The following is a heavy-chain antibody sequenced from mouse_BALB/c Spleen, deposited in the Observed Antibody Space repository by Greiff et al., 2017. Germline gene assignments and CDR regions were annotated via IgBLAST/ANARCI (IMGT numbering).Heavy chain of an antibody. Sequence: VKLMESGAELVRPGVSVKISCKGSGYTFTDYAMHWVKQSHAKSLEWIGVISTYYGDASYNQKFKGKATMTVDKSSSTAYMELARLTSEDSAIYYCARDYGSSYWYFDVWGAGTTVTVSS. J-gene: IGHJ1*01. CDR1: GYTFTDYA. V-gene: IGHV1S137*01. D-gene: IGHD1-1*01. CDR3: ARDYGSSYWYFDV. CDR2: ISTYYGDA.